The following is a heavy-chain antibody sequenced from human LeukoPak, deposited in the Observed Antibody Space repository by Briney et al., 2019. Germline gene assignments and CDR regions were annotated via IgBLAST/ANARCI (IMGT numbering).Heavy chain of an antibody. D-gene: IGHD3/OR15-3a*01. J-gene: IGHJ4*02. CDR2: INHYGTIV. CDR1: GFTFSSYA. V-gene: IGHV3-48*03. CDR3: ARDQDWAFDY. Sequence: GRSLRLSCAASGFTFSSYAMNWVRQAPGKGLEWISFINHYGTIVYYADSVRGRFATSRDNAKNSLYLQINNVGADDTAVYYCARDQDWAFDYWGQGTLVTVSS.